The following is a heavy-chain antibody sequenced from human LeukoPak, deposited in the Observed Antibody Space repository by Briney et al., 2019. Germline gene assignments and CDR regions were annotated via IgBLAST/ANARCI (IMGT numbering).Heavy chain of an antibody. CDR2: INPNNGAT. D-gene: IGHD3-3*01. Sequence: ASVKVSCKASGYSFTGYYIHWLRQAPGQGLDWMGWINPNNGATKYAQKFQGRVTMTRDTYISRAYMELTRLRSDDTAVYYCARGSETYYDFWSGSSFDYWGQGTLVTVSS. V-gene: IGHV1-2*02. J-gene: IGHJ4*02. CDR3: ARGSETYYDFWSGSSFDY. CDR1: GYSFTGYY.